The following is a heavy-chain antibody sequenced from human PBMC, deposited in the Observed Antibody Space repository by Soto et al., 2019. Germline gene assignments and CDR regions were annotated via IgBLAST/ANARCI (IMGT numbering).Heavy chain of an antibody. CDR1: GAPVSSETHF. V-gene: IGHV4-61*01. D-gene: IGHD1-26*01. J-gene: IGHJ4*02. Sequence: PSETLSLTCTVSGAPVSSETHFWTWIRQPPGKRLEWIGYMYYSGITNSNPALKSRVTLSVDRSRNQFSLSLNSVTAADTAVYYCAREDMSGTYYFDYWGPGIQVTVSS. CDR2: MYYSGIT. CDR3: AREDMSGTYYFDY.